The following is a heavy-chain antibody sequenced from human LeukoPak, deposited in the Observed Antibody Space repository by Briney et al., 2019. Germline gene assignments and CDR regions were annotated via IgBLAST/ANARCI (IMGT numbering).Heavy chain of an antibody. CDR2: ISGSGGST. J-gene: IGHJ4*02. V-gene: IGHV3-23*01. CDR1: GFTFSSYA. CDR3: AKGGPYCSSTSCYISY. Sequence: PGGSLRLSCAASGFTFSSYAMSWVRQAPGKGREWVSVISGSGGSTYYADSVKGRFTISRDNSKNTLYLQMNSLRAEDTAVYYCAKGGPYCSSTSCYISYWGQGTLVIVSS. D-gene: IGHD2-2*02.